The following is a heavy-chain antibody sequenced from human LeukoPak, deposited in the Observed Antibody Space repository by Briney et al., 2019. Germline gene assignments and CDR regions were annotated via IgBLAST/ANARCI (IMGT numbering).Heavy chain of an antibody. CDR1: GFTFSSSW. J-gene: IGHJ4*02. V-gene: IGHV3-23*01. D-gene: IGHD1-7*01. CDR3: ARKAQYNGHYPLDY. CDR2: TSDRGDYT. Sequence: PGGSLRLSCATSGFTFSSSWMSWVRQAPGKGLEWVSGTSDRGDYTYYADSVKGRFTISRDSSKNTLFLQMNSLRAEDTALYFCARKAQYNGHYPLDYWGQGTLVTVSS.